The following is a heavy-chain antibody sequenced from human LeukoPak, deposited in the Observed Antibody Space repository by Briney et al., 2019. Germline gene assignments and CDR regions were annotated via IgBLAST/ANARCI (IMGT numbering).Heavy chain of an antibody. Sequence: PGGSLRRSCAASGFTFNTFWMRWVRQGPGKGQEWVSRITNDGSGATYADSVKGRFTISRDNGKNILYLQMNSLRPEDTAVYYCVRDRPHNWFDPWGQGTLVTVSS. V-gene: IGHV3-74*01. CDR3: VRDRPHNWFDP. J-gene: IGHJ5*02. CDR1: GFTFNTFW. CDR2: ITNDGSGA.